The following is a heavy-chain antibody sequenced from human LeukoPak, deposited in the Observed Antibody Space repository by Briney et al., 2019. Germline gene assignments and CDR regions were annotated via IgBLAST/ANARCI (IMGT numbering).Heavy chain of an antibody. CDR2: ISSSGSTI. D-gene: IGHD6-19*01. CDR1: GFTFSDYY. J-gene: IGHJ4*02. CDR3: ARDVSSGWYSDY. V-gene: IGHV3-11*01. Sequence: GGSLRLSCAASGFTFSDYYMSWIRQAPGKGPEWVSYISSSGSTIYYADSVKGRFTISRDNAKNSLYLQMNSLRAEDTALYYCARDVSSGWYSDYWGQGTLVTVSS.